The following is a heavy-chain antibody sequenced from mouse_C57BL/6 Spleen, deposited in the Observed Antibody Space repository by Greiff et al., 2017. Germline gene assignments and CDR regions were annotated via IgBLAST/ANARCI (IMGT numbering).Heavy chain of an antibody. D-gene: IGHD2-4*01. CDR1: GYTFTSYW. V-gene: IGHV1-61*01. CDR3: ATGVYYDYGGFAY. Sequence: VQLQQPGAELVRPGSSVKLSCKASGYTFTSYWMDWVKQRPGQGLEWIGNIYPSDSETHYNQKFKDKATLTVDKSSSTAYMQLSSLTSEDSAVYYCATGVYYDYGGFAYWGQGTLVTVSA. J-gene: IGHJ3*01. CDR2: IYPSDSET.